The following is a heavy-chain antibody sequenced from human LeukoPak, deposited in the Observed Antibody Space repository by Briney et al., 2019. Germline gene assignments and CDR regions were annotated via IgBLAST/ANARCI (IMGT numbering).Heavy chain of an antibody. D-gene: IGHD5-24*01. CDR1: GGSISSSNW. V-gene: IGHV4-4*02. J-gene: IGHJ3*02. CDR3: ARHPPRWPNPIDAFDI. Sequence: SGTLSLTCAVSGGSISSSNWWSWVRQPPGKGLEWIGEIYHSGSTNYNPSLKSRVTISVDKSKNQFSLKLSSVTAADTAVYYCARHPPRWPNPIDAFDIWGQGTMVTVSS. CDR2: IYHSGST.